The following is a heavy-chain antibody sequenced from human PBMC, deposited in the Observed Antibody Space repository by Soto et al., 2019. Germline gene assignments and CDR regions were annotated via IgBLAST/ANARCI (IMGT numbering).Heavy chain of an antibody. CDR1: VGSISSGSYY. J-gene: IGHJ6*02. CDR3: ARHFTVNGDPSRAPYYYYGMDV. D-gene: IGHD4-17*01. V-gene: IGHV4-39*01. Sequence: SSEALCLTCTVSVGSISSGSYYWGWIRQPPGKGLEWIGSIYYSGSTYYNPSLKSRVTISVDTSKNQFSLKLSSVTAADTAVYYCARHFTVNGDPSRAPYYYYGMDVWGQGTTVTVYS. CDR2: IYYSGST.